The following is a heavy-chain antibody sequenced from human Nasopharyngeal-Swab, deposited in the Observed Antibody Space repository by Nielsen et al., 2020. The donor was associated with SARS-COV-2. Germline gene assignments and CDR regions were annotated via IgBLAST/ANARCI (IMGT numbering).Heavy chain of an antibody. CDR3: AILDRYGEYFQH. CDR2: IYPGDSDT. J-gene: IGHJ1*01. D-gene: IGHD5-18*01. V-gene: IGHV5-51*01. Sequence: GESLEISCKGSGYRFTSYWIGWVRQIPGKGLEWMGIIYPGDSDTRYSPSFQGQVTMSADKCISTAYLQWSSLKASATAMYFCAILDRYGEYFQHWGQGTLVTVSS. CDR1: GYRFTSYW.